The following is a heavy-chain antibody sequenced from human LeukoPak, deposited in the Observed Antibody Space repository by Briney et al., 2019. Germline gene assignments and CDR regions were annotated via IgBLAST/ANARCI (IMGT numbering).Heavy chain of an antibody. CDR2: FDPEDGET. CDR1: GYTLTELS. D-gene: IGHD6-13*01. J-gene: IGHJ6*02. Sequence: ASVKVSCKVSGYTLTELSMHWVRQAPGKGLEWMGGFDPEDGETIYAQKFQGRVTMTEDTSTGTAYMELSSLRSEDTAVYYCRSSYSSSWGHYYYYGMDVWGQGTTVTVSS. CDR3: RSSYSSSWGHYYYYGMDV. V-gene: IGHV1-24*01.